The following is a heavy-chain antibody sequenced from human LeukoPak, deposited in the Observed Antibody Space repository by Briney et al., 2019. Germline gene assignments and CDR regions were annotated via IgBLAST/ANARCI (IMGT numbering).Heavy chain of an antibody. CDR1: GYPFTTYE. CDR3: ARAPYDWVYYYYYMDV. D-gene: IGHD5-12*01. J-gene: IGHJ6*03. V-gene: IGHV1-8*01. CDR2: VHPNSGNT. Sequence: GASVKVSCKTSGYPFTTYEINWVRQAAGQGLEWMGWVHPNSGNTAYAQKFQGRVTMTRNTSISTAYMELSSLRSDDTAVYYCARAPYDWVYYYYYMDVWGKGTTVTVSS.